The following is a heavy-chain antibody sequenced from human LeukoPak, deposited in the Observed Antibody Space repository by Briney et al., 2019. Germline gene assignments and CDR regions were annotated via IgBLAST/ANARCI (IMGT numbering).Heavy chain of an antibody. D-gene: IGHD2-15*01. Sequence: GGSLRLSCAASGFTFSNHEMNWVRQAPGKGLEWISYILSRGSTMYYADSVKGRFTISRDNAKNSLYLQMNSLRAEDTAVYYCTRGGYCSGGTCYRLNAFDIWGQGTTVTVSS. CDR1: GFTFSNHE. V-gene: IGHV3-48*03. J-gene: IGHJ3*02. CDR2: ILSRGSTM. CDR3: TRGGYCSGGTCYRLNAFDI.